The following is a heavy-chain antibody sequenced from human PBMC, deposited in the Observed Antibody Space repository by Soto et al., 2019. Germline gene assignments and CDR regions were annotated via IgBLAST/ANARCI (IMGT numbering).Heavy chain of an antibody. Sequence: PSETLSLTCTVSGGSISSGGYYWSWIRQPPGKGLEWIGEINHSGSTNYNPSLKSRVTISVDTSKNQFSLKLSSVTAADTAVYYCARRPDDTFDYWGQGTLVTVSS. D-gene: IGHD3-9*01. CDR1: GGSISSGGYY. V-gene: IGHV4-39*07. CDR3: ARRPDDTFDY. J-gene: IGHJ4*02. CDR2: INHSGST.